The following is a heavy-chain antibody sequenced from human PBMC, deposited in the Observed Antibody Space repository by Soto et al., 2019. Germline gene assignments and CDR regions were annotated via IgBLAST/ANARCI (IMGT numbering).Heavy chain of an antibody. CDR1: GFTFSDYY. D-gene: IGHD2-2*01. CDR2: ISSGSNSHT. V-gene: IGHV3-11*05. J-gene: IGHJ6*02. Sequence: PGGSLRLSCVASGFTFSDYYMSWIRQAPGKGLEWVSFISSGSNSHTIYADSVKGRFTISRDNAKNSLYLQMNSLRAEDTAVYYCARECKYCSSMDSLDVWGQGTMVTVSS. CDR3: ARECKYCSSMDSLDV.